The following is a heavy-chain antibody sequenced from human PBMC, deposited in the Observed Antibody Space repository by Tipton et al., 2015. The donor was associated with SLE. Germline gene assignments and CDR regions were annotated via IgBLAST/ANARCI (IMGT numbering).Heavy chain of an antibody. Sequence: TLSLTCTVSGGSISSSSYYWGWIRQPPGKGLDWIGSIYTSGSTNYNPSLKSRVTISVDTSKNQFSLKLSSVTAADTAVYYCARDPSWGLDYWGQGTLVTVSS. J-gene: IGHJ4*02. D-gene: IGHD2-2*01. CDR2: IYTSGST. CDR3: ARDPSWGLDY. V-gene: IGHV4-39*07. CDR1: GGSISSSSYY.